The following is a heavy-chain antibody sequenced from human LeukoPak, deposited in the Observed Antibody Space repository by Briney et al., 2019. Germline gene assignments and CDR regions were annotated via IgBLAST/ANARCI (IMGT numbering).Heavy chain of an antibody. CDR1: GFTFSSYW. J-gene: IGHJ6*03. D-gene: IGHD5-12*01. V-gene: IGHV3-74*01. CDR2: MNSDGSST. Sequence: RSGGSLRLSCAASGFTFSSYWMHWVRHAPGKGLVWVSRMNSDGSSTIYADSVKGRFTISRDNAKNTLYLQMNSLKTEDTAVYYCTTETGKWLRFLARESRYNYYYYMDVWGKGTTVTISS. CDR3: TTETGKWLRFLARESRYNYYYYMDV.